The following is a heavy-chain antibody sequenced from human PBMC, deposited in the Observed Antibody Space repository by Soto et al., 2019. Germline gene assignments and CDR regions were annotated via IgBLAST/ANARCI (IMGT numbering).Heavy chain of an antibody. CDR3: ARDMATVTYPLDY. J-gene: IGHJ4*02. V-gene: IGHV3-33*01. D-gene: IGHD4-17*01. CDR2: IWYDGSNK. CDR1: GFTFSSYG. Sequence: GGSLRLSCAASGFTFSSYGMHWVRQAPGKGLEWVAVIWYDGSNKYYADSVKGRFTISRDNSKNTLYLQMNSLRAEDTAVYYCARDMATVTYPLDYWGQGTLVTVSS.